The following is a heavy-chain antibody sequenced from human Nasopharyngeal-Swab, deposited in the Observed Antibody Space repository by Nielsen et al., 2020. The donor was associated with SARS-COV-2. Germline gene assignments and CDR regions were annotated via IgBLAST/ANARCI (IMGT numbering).Heavy chain of an antibody. CDR1: GFSLSTSGMC. V-gene: IGHV2-70*11. Sequence: SGPTLVKPTQTLTLTCTFSGFSLSTSGMCVSWIRQPPGKALEWLARIDWDDDKYYSTSLKTRLTISKDTSKSQVVLTMTNMDPVDTATYYCARTSYYGGNSGFDYWGQGTLVTVSS. CDR3: ARTSYYGGNSGFDY. J-gene: IGHJ4*02. CDR2: IDWDDDK. D-gene: IGHD4-23*01.